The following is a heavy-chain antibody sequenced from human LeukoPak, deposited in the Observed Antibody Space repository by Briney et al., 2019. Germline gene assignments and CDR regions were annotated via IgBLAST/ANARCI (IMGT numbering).Heavy chain of an antibody. J-gene: IGHJ4*02. CDR3: AKYSGSYWGNFDY. CDR2: TYYSGST. D-gene: IGHD1-26*01. V-gene: IGHV4-30-4*07. CDR1: GGSISSGGYS. Sequence: PSQTLSLTCAVSGGSISSGGYSWSWIRQPPGKGLEWIGYTYYSGSTYYNPSLKSRVTISVDTSKNQFSLKLSSVTAADTAVYYCAKYSGSYWGNFDYWGQGTLVTVSS.